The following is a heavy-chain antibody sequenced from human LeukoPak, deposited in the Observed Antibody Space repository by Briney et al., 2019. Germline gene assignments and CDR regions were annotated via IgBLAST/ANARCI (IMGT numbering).Heavy chain of an antibody. D-gene: IGHD3-22*01. V-gene: IGHV1-69*05. CDR1: GGIFSSYA. Sequence: SVKVSCKASGGIFSSYAISWVRQAPGQGLEWMGRIIPIFGTANYAQKFQGRVTITTDESTSTAYMELSSLRSEDTAVYYCAREEDSSGYYYTTFPPEVWGQGTLVTVSS. CDR2: IIPIFGTA. CDR3: AREEDSSGYYYTTFPPEV. J-gene: IGHJ4*02.